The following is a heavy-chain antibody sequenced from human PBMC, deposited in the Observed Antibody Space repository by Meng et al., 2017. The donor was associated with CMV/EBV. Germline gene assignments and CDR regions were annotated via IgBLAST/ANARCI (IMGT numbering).Heavy chain of an antibody. J-gene: IGHJ5*02. D-gene: IGHD3-3*01. CDR1: GDSVSSNSAA. Sequence: SETLSLTCAISGDSVSSNSAAWNWIRQSPSRGLEWLGRTYYRSKWYNDYAVSVKSRITINPDTSKNQFSLQLNSVTPEDTAVYYCARETIVGVVIIWDWFDPWGQGTLVTVSS. V-gene: IGHV6-1*01. CDR2: TYYRSKWYN. CDR3: ARETIVGVVIIWDWFDP.